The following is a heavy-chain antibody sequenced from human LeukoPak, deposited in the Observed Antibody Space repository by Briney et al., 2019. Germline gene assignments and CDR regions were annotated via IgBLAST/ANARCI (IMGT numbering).Heavy chain of an antibody. Sequence: GGSLRLSCAASGFTVSSNYMSWVRQAPGKGLECVSIIYSGDSTYCADSVKGRFTVSRDNSKNTLYLQMNSLGAEDMAVYYCARGRITGYFDYWGQGTLVTVSS. V-gene: IGHV3-53*01. CDR3: ARGRITGYFDY. J-gene: IGHJ4*02. CDR2: IYSGDST. D-gene: IGHD2-8*02. CDR1: GFTVSSNY.